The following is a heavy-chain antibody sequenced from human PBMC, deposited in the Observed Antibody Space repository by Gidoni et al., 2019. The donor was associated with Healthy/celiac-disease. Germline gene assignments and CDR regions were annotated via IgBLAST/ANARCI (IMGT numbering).Heavy chain of an antibody. D-gene: IGHD3-9*01. CDR1: GFTFDDYT. J-gene: IGHJ4*02. CDR3: AKGGPYDILTGSLDY. V-gene: IGHV3-43*01. Sequence: EVQLVESGGVVVQPGGSLRLSCAASGFTFDDYTMHWVRQAPGKGLEWVSLISWDGGSTYYADSVKGRFTISRDNSKNSLYLQMNSLRTEDTALYYCAKGGPYDILTGSLDYWGQGTLVTVSS. CDR2: ISWDGGST.